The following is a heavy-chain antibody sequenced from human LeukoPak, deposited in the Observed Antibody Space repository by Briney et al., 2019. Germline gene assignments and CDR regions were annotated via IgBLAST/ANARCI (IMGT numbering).Heavy chain of an antibody. CDR2: ISSSSSYI. D-gene: IGHD3-22*01. Sequence: GGSLRLSCAASGFTFSSYWMHWVRQAPGKGLEWVSSISSSSSYIYYADSVKGRFTISRDNAKNSLYLQMNSLRAEDTAVYYCARDQIAAGSSGYYSAYHGYGMDVWGQGTTVTVSS. CDR1: GFTFSSYW. CDR3: ARDQIAAGSSGYYSAYHGYGMDV. V-gene: IGHV3-21*01. J-gene: IGHJ6*02.